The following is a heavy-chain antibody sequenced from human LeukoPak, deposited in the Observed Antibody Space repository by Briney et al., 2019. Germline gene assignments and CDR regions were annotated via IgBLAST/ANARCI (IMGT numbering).Heavy chain of an antibody. Sequence: GGSLRLSCAASGFTFSSYAMSWVRQAPGKGLEWVSTVGGSGDSTYNADSVKGRFTISRDNSKNTLYVQMNSLRVEDTAVYFCARGGCSSTTCYSIYFDYWGQGTLVTVSS. CDR2: VGGSGDST. D-gene: IGHD2-2*02. CDR3: ARGGCSSTTCYSIYFDY. V-gene: IGHV3-23*01. CDR1: GFTFSSYA. J-gene: IGHJ4*02.